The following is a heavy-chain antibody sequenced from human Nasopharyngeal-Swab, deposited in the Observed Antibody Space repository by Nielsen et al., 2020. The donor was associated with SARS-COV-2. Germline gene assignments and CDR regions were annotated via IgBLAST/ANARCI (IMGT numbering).Heavy chain of an antibody. Sequence: SETLSLTCTVSGGSISSYYWSWIRQPPGKGLEWIGYIYYSGGTNYNPSLKSRVTISVDTSKNQFSLKLSSVTAADTAVYYCARDLPGGPTFDYWGQGTLVTVSS. CDR1: GGSISSYY. D-gene: IGHD3-10*01. J-gene: IGHJ4*02. CDR2: IYYSGGT. V-gene: IGHV4-59*01. CDR3: ARDLPGGPTFDY.